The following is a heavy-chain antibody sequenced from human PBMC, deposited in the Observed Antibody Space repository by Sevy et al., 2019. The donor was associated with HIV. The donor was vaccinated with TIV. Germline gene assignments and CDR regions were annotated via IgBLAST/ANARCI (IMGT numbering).Heavy chain of an antibody. V-gene: IGHV3-64D*06. J-gene: IGHJ4*02. CDR1: GFTFSNAW. CDR3: VKVGRGYSGYDPRVFDY. D-gene: IGHD5-12*01. CDR2: ISSNGGST. Sequence: GGSLRLSCAASGFTFSNAWMSWVRQAPGKGLEYVSAISSNGGSTYYADSVKGRFTISRDNSKNTLYLQMSSLRAEDTAVYYCVKVGRGYSGYDPRVFDYWGQGTLVTVSS.